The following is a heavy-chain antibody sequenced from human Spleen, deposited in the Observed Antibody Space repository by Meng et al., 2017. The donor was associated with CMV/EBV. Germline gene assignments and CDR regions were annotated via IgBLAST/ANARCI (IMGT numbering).Heavy chain of an antibody. J-gene: IGHJ4*02. CDR2: INHSGST. CDR3: ARGGVRGSYYGSGSRTAFDY. CDR1: SFSGYY. D-gene: IGHD3-10*01. V-gene: IGHV4-34*01. Sequence: SFSGYYWSWIRQPPGKGLEWIGEINHSGSTNYNPSLKSRVTISVDTSKNQFSLKLSSVTAADTAVYYCARGGVRGSYYGSGSRTAFDYWGQGTLVTVSS.